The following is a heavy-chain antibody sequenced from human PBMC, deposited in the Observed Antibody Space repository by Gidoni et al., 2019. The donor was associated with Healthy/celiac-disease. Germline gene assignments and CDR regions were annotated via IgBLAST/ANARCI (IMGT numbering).Heavy chain of an antibody. V-gene: IGHV3-9*01. Sequence: EVQLVESGGGLVQPGRSLRLPCAASGFTFDDYAMHWVRQAPGKGLEWVSCISWNSGSIGYADSVKGRFTISRDNAKNSLYLQMNSLRAEDTALYYCAKDVRYCSSTSCYTGVYWGQGTLVTVSS. CDR3: AKDVRYCSSTSCYTGVY. J-gene: IGHJ4*02. CDR2: ISWNSGSI. CDR1: GFTFDDYA. D-gene: IGHD2-2*02.